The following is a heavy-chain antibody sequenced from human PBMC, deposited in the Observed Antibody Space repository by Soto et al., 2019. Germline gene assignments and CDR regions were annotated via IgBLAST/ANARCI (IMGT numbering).Heavy chain of an antibody. V-gene: IGHV3-74*01. CDR1: GFTFSSPW. Sequence: GGSLRLSCVASGFTFSSPWMHWVRQSPGKGLVWVSRINSDGSDTTYADSVKGRFTISRDNSKNTLYLQMNSLRAEDTAVYYCAKDRGPKMWQPLPEWRFDPWGQGTLVTVSS. D-gene: IGHD2-21*01. CDR2: INSDGSDT. J-gene: IGHJ5*02. CDR3: AKDRGPKMWQPLPEWRFDP.